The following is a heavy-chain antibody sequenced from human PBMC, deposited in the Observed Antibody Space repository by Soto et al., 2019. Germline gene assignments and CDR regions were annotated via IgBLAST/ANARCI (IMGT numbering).Heavy chain of an antibody. CDR1: GYTLATYG. V-gene: IGHV1-18*01. CDR2: ISDYNGNT. D-gene: IGHD1-1*01. CDR3: ARDGTSMYGMDV. Sequence: QVQLVQSGAEVKKPGASVKVSCKASGYTLATYGISWVRQAPGQGLEWMGWISDYNGNTNYAQKLQDRVTLTTDTSTNTAYMELRSLRSDDTGVYYCARDGTSMYGMDVWGQGTTVTVSS. J-gene: IGHJ6*02.